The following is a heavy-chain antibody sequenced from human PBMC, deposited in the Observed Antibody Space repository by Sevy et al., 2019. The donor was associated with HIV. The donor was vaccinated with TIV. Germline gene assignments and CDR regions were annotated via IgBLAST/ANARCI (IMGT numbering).Heavy chain of an antibody. CDR1: GGSIISGGYY. V-gene: IGHV4-31*03. J-gene: IGHJ4*02. CDR3: ARVRGYSYGLYHFDY. Sequence: SETLSLTCTVSGGSIISGGYYWSWIRQHPGKGLEWVGYIYYSGSTYYNPSLKSRVTISVDTSKTQFSLKLSSVTAADTAVYYCARVRGYSYGLYHFDYWGQGTLVTVSS. D-gene: IGHD5-18*01. CDR2: IYYSGST.